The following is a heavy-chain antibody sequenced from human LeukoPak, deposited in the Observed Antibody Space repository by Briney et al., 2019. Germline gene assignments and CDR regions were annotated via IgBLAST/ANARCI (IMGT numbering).Heavy chain of an antibody. V-gene: IGHV4-59*01. J-gene: IGHJ5*02. CDR3: ARSRGGYGDYGSWFDP. CDR2: IHYTGST. Sequence: SETLSLTCTVSGGSISSFFWNWIRQPPGKGLEWIGYIHYTGSTKDNPSPKSRVTTSVDTSKNQFSLKLSSVTAADTAVYYCARSRGGYGDYGSWFDPWGRGILVSVSS. D-gene: IGHD4-17*01. CDR1: GGSISSFF.